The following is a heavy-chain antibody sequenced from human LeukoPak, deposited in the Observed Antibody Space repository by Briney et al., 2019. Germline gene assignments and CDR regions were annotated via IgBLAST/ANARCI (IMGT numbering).Heavy chain of an antibody. J-gene: IGHJ6*02. CDR1: GYTFTSYG. Sequence: ASVKVSCKASGYTFTSYGISWVRQAPGQGLEWMGWISAYNGNTNYAQKHQGRVTMTTDTSTSTAYMELRSLRSDDTAVYYCARDRYDFWSGYYLYYYYGMDVWGQGTTVTVSS. V-gene: IGHV1-18*01. CDR2: ISAYNGNT. CDR3: ARDRYDFWSGYYLYYYYGMDV. D-gene: IGHD3-3*01.